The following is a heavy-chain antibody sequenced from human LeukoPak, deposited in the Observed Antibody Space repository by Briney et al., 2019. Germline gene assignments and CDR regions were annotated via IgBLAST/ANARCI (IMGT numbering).Heavy chain of an antibody. CDR2: INAGNGNT. V-gene: IGHV1-3*01. J-gene: IGHJ3*02. Sequence: GASVKVSCKASGYTFTSYAMHWVRQAPGQSLEWMGWINAGNGNTKYSQKFQGRITITRDTSASTAYMELSSLRSEDTAVYYCTRIYANDAFDIWGQGTMVTVSS. CDR3: TRIYANDAFDI. D-gene: IGHD2-2*02. CDR1: GYTFTSYA.